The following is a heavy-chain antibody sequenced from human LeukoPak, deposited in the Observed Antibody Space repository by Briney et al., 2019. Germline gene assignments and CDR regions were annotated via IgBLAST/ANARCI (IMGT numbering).Heavy chain of an antibody. V-gene: IGHV4-59*10. CDR2: IYTSGST. D-gene: IGHD1-26*01. CDR3: ARDYGSYDSLVLEY. Sequence: SETLSLTCAVYGGSFSGYYWNWIRQPAGKGLEWIGRIYTSGSTSYNPSLKSRVTISIDTSKNQFSLKLSSVTAADTAVYYCARDYGSYDSLVLEYWGQGNLLTVSS. J-gene: IGHJ4*02. CDR1: GGSFSGYY.